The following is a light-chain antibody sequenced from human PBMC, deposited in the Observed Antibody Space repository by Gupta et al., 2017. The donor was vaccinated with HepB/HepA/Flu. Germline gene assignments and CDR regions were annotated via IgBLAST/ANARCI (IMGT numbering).Light chain of an antibody. J-gene: IGKJ1*01. CDR3: QQNDRTPKT. CDR1: QSISSS. Sequence: DIQMTQSPSSLSASVGDRVTITCRASQSISSSLNWYQQRPGKAPKLLIYDATTLQSGVPSRFSGSGSGTDFSRSIGRLQPEDVVTYYCQQNDRTPKTFGQGTKVEVK. CDR2: DAT. V-gene: IGKV1-39*01.